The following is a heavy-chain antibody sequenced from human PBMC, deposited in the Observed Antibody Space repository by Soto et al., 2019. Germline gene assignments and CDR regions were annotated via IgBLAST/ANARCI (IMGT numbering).Heavy chain of an antibody. CDR1: GYTFTSYG. V-gene: IGHV1-18*01. CDR2: ISAYNGNT. J-gene: IGHJ5*02. D-gene: IGHD3-9*01. CDR3: ARGRGPVLRYFDRLYSFGP. Sequence: ASVKVSCKASGYTFTSYGISWVRQAPGQGLEWTGWISAYNGNTNYVQKLQGRVTMTTDTSTSTAYMELRSLRSDDTAVYYCARGRGPVLRYFDRLYSFGPWGQGTLVTLSS.